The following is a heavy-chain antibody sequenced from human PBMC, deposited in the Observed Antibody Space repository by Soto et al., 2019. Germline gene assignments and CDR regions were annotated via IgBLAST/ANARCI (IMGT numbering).Heavy chain of an antibody. D-gene: IGHD6-13*01. CDR3: ARDRIAQSGTYWLDS. CDR2: LSNSGIT. V-gene: IGHV4-59*13. J-gene: IGHJ5*01. Sequence: SETLSLTCAVSGGSISSYYWSWIRQPPGKGLEWIGYLSNSGITNYNPSLETRVTISVDTSKNQFSLKLSSVTAADTAVYYCARDRIAQSGTYWLDSWGQGTLVTVSS. CDR1: GGSISSYY.